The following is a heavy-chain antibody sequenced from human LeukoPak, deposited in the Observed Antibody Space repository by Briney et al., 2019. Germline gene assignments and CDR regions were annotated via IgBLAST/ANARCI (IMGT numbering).Heavy chain of an antibody. Sequence: SETLSLTCAVYGGSFSGYYWSWIRQPPGKGLEWIGEINHSGSTNYNPSLKSRVTISVDTSKNQFSLKLSSVTAADTAVYYCARGLIESRPAVNYHYYYGMDVWGQGTTVTVSS. CDR3: ARGLIESRPAVNYHYYYGMDV. CDR1: GGSFSGYY. V-gene: IGHV4-34*01. J-gene: IGHJ6*02. D-gene: IGHD2-2*01. CDR2: INHSGST.